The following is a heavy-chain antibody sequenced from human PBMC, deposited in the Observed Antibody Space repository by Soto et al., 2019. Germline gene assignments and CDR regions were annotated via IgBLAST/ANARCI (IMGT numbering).Heavy chain of an antibody. J-gene: IGHJ4*02. CDR1: GFTFSSYG. V-gene: IGHV3-30*03. D-gene: IGHD5-18*01. CDR2: ISYDGSNK. Sequence: GWSLRLSCAASGFTFSSYGMHWVRQAPGKGLEWVAVISYDGSNKYYADSVKGRFTISRDNSKNTLYLQMNSLRAEDTAVYYCASGYNYGFDYWGQGTLVTVSS. CDR3: ASGYNYGFDY.